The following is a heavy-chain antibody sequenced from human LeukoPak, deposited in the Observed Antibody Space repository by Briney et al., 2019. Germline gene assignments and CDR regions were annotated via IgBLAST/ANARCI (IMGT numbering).Heavy chain of an antibody. CDR1: GFTFNNYG. CDR2: IRYDGSNK. V-gene: IGHV3-30*02. CDR3: AKDGMYSSSSSYHFDY. Sequence: GGSLRLSCAASGFTFNNYGMHWVRQAPGKGLEWVAFIRYDGSNKYYADSVKGRFTISRDNSKNTLYLQMNSLKTEDTAVYYCAKDGMYSSSSSYHFDYWAREPWSPSPQ. J-gene: IGHJ4*02. D-gene: IGHD6-6*01.